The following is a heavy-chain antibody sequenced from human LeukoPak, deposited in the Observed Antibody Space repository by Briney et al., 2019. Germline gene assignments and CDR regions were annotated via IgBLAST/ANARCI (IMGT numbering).Heavy chain of an antibody. CDR2: IYYSGST. CDR3: ARQQLDYDILTGYYRPGGFDI. J-gene: IGHJ3*02. D-gene: IGHD3-9*01. V-gene: IGHV4-61*08. Sequence: SETLSLTCTVSGGSISSGGYYWSWIRQPPGKGLEWIGYIYYSGSTNYNPSLKSRVTISVDTSKNQFSLKLSSVTAADTAVYYCARQQLDYDILTGYYRPGGFDIWGQGTMVTVSS. CDR1: GGSISSGGYY.